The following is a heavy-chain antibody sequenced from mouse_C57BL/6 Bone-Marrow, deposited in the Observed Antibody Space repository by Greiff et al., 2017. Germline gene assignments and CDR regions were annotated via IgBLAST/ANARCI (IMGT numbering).Heavy chain of an antibody. D-gene: IGHD1-1*01. CDR2: IDPETGGT. J-gene: IGHJ3*01. V-gene: IGHV1-15*01. Sequence: VKLMESGAELVRPGASVTLSCKASGYTFTDYEMHWVKQTPVHGLEWIGAIDPETGGTAYNQKFKGKAILTADKSSSTAYMELRSLTSEDSAVYYCTPYYYGSSGGFAYWGQGTLVTVSA. CDR1: GYTFTDYE. CDR3: TPYYYGSSGGFAY.